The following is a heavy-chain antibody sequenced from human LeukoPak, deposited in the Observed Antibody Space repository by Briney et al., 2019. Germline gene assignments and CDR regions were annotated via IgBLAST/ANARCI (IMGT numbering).Heavy chain of an antibody. V-gene: IGHV1-2*02. Sequence: AASVKVSCKASGYTFTGYYMHWVRQAPGQGLEWMGWINPNSGGTSYAQKFQGRVTMTRDTSISTAYMELSRLRSDDTAVYYCARDRARRGYRFDYWGQGTLVTVSS. D-gene: IGHD3-10*01. J-gene: IGHJ4*02. CDR1: GYTFTGYY. CDR2: INPNSGGT. CDR3: ARDRARRGYRFDY.